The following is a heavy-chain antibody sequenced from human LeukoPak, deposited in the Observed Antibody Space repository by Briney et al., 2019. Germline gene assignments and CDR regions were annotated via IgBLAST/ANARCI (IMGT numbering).Heavy chain of an antibody. CDR3: ARDNYRGVSNFDP. J-gene: IGHJ5*02. V-gene: IGHV4-59*01. D-gene: IGHD3-10*01. CDR1: GGSISSYF. CDR2: IAYSGST. Sequence: SETLSLTCTVSGGSISSYFWSWFQQPPGKGLEWIGYIAYSGSTNYNPSLKSRVTISVDTSKNQFSLNVTSVTATDTAMYYCARDNYRGVSNFDPWGQGILVTVSS.